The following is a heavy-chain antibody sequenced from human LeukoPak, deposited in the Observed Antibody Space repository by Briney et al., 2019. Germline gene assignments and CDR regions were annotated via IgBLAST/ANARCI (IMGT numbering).Heavy chain of an antibody. CDR3: ARTRGGYTLDY. V-gene: IGHV1-2*06. D-gene: IGHD5-12*01. J-gene: IGHJ4*02. CDR2: INPNSGGT. Sequence: ASVKVSCKTSGYAFTGYYMHWVRQAPGQGLEWMGRINPNSGGTNYAQKFQGRVTMTRDTSISTAYMELSRLRSDDTAVYYCARTRGGYTLDYWGQGTLVTVSS. CDR1: GYAFTGYY.